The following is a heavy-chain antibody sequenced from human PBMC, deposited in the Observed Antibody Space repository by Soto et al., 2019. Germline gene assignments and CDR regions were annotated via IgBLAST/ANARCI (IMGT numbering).Heavy chain of an antibody. D-gene: IGHD3-10*01. CDR1: GFRFSDHY. CDR3: AGDPYYYGSAF. J-gene: IGHJ4*02. Sequence: QVQLVESGGGLVEPGGSLRLSCAASGFRFSDHYMTWIRQAPGKGLEWVSKISSSGTTMYYADSVKGRFTVSRDNAKNSLCLQMNGLRAEYSAVYYCAGDPYYYGSAFWGQGTLVTVSS. CDR2: ISSSGTTM. V-gene: IGHV3-11*01.